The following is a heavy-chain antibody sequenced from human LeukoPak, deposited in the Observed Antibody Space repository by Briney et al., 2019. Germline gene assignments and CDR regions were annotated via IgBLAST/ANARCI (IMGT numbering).Heavy chain of an antibody. Sequence: GGSLRLSCAASGFTFSSYSMNWVRQAPGKGLEWVSSISSSSSYTYYADSVKGRFTISRDNAKNSLYLQMNSLRAEDTAVYYCAGDLAVAGTLDYWGQGTLVTVSS. CDR3: AGDLAVAGTLDY. J-gene: IGHJ4*02. D-gene: IGHD6-19*01. V-gene: IGHV3-21*01. CDR1: GFTFSSYS. CDR2: ISSSSSYT.